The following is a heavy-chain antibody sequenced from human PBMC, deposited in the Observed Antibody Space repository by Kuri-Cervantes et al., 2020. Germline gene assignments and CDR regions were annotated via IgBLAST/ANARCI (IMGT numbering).Heavy chain of an antibody. D-gene: IGHD4-17*01. J-gene: IGHJ4*02. CDR3: ARDLLYGDYVFDY. CDR1: GFTFSDYH. Sequence: GGSLRLSCAASGFTFSDYHLSWIRQAPGKGLEWVSSISSSGRVIYYAGSVKGRFTISRDNAKNSLFLQLSTLRAEDTAMYYCARDLLYGDYVFDYWGQGTLVTVSS. V-gene: IGHV3-11*01. CDR2: ISSSGRVI.